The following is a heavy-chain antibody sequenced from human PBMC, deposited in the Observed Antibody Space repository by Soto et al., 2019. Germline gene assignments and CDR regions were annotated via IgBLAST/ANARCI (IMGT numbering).Heavy chain of an antibody. CDR2: IYYTGST. Sequence: SETLSLTCTVSSGSISTYYWSWIRQPPGKGLEWIGYIYYTGSTNYNPSLKTRVAISMDTSKTQFSLNLSCVTAADTAVYYCAGAPNWAYFDXWGLGTLVTVSS. V-gene: IGHV4-59*01. CDR3: AGAPNWAYFDX. J-gene: IGHJ4*02. D-gene: IGHD7-27*01. CDR1: SGSISTYY.